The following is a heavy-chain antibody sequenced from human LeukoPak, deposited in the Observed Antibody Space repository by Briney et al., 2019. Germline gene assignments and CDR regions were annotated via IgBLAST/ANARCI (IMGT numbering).Heavy chain of an antibody. CDR2: ISYDGSNK. Sequence: GRSLRLSCAASGFTFSSYAMHWVRQAPGKGLGWVAVISYDGSNKYYADSVKGRFTISRDNSKNTLYLQMNSLRAEDTAVYYCARDSFALIVVGIFDYWGQGTLVTVSS. D-gene: IGHD3-22*01. J-gene: IGHJ4*02. V-gene: IGHV3-30-3*01. CDR3: ARDSFALIVVGIFDY. CDR1: GFTFSSYA.